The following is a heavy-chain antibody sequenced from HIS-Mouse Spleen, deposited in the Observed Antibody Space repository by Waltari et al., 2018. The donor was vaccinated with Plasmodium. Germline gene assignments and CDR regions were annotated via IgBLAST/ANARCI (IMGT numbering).Heavy chain of an antibody. D-gene: IGHD6-13*01. Sequence: EVQLVESGGGLVQPGGSLRLSCAASGFTFSSLWMSWVRQAPGKGLELVANIKQDGSEKYYVDSVKGRFTISRDNAKNSLYLQMNSLRAEDTAVYYCASSWYWYFDLWGRGTLVTVSS. CDR3: ASSWYWYFDL. CDR2: IKQDGSEK. V-gene: IGHV3-7*01. CDR1: GFTFSSLW. J-gene: IGHJ2*01.